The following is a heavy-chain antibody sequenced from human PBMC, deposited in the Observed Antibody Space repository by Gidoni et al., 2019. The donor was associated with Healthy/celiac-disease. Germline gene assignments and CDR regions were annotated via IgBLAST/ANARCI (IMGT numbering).Heavy chain of an antibody. Sequence: EVQLVESGGGLVQPGGSLRLSCAASGFTFSSYWRTWVRQAPGKGLEWVANIKQDGSEKYYVDSVKGRFTISRDNAKNSLYLQMNSLRAEDTAVYYCARDWEPDYGGNSEYYYGMDVWGQGTTVTVSS. D-gene: IGHD4-17*01. V-gene: IGHV3-7*03. CDR3: ARDWEPDYGGNSEYYYGMDV. CDR1: GFTFSSYW. CDR2: IKQDGSEK. J-gene: IGHJ6*02.